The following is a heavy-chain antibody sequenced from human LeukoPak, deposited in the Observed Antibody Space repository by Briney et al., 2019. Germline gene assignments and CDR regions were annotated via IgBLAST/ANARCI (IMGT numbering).Heavy chain of an antibody. CDR1: GDSISSYY. J-gene: IGHJ4*02. D-gene: IGHD1-26*01. CDR2: IYYSGST. Sequence: PSETLSLTCTVSGDSISSYYWSWIRQPPGKGLEWIGYIYYSGSTNYNPSLKSRVTISVDTSKNQFSLELSSVTAADTAVYYCARRLVGATANFDYWGQGTLVTVSS. V-gene: IGHV4-59*08. CDR3: ARRLVGATANFDY.